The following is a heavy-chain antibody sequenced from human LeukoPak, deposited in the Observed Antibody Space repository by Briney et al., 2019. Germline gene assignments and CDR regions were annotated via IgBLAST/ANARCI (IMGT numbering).Heavy chain of an antibody. CDR1: GGSISSSSYY. J-gene: IGHJ5*02. V-gene: IGHV4-39*07. CDR2: IYYSGST. D-gene: IGHD6-6*01. Sequence: PSETLSLTCTVSGGSISSSSYYWGWIRQPPGKGLEWIGSIYYSGSTYYNPSLKSRVTISVDTSKNQFSLKLSSVTAADTAVYYCARGRPSRIAARTWFDPWGQGTLVTVSS. CDR3: ARGRPSRIAARTWFDP.